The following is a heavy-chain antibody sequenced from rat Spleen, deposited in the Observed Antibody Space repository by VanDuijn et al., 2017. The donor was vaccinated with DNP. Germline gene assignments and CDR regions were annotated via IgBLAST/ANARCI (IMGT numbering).Heavy chain of an antibody. CDR1: GFTFSAYY. V-gene: IGHV5-22*01. CDR3: ASHDWQY. CDR2: IGSAAYAP. D-gene: IGHD1-7*01. Sequence: EVQLVESGGGLVQPGGSLRLSCAASGFTFSAYYMAWVRQAPAKGLQWVAYIGSAAYAPYYGDSVKGRFTISRDNAEGTLNLQMNSLRSEDTATYYCASHDWQYWGQGVMVTVSS. J-gene: IGHJ2*01.